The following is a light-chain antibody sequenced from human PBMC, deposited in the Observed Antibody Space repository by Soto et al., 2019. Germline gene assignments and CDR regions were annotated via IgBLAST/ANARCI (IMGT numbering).Light chain of an antibody. Sequence: DIQLTQSPSFLSASVGDRVTITYQSSQGISSYLAWYQQKPGKAPKLLIYAASTLQSGVPSRFSGSGSGTEFTLTISSLQPEDFATYYCQQLNSYPWTFGQGTKVEIK. CDR1: QGISSY. V-gene: IGKV1-9*01. J-gene: IGKJ1*01. CDR2: AAS. CDR3: QQLNSYPWT.